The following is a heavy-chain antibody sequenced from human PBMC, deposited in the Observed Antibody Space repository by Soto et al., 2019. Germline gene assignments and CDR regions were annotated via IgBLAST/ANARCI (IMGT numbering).Heavy chain of an antibody. J-gene: IGHJ4*02. Sequence: LRLSCAASGFTFSSYSMHWVRQAPGKGLEWVSYISSSSSTIYYADSVKGRFTISRDNAKNSLYLQMNSLRAEDTAVFYCARASSSRLPGYYWGQGTPVTVSS. CDR1: GFTFSSYS. CDR3: ARASSSRLPGYY. V-gene: IGHV3-48*01. CDR2: ISSSSSTI. D-gene: IGHD6-13*01.